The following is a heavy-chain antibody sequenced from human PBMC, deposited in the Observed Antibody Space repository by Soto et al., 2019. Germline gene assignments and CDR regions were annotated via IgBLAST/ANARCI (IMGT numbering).Heavy chain of an antibody. D-gene: IGHD4-4*01. V-gene: IGHV1-3*01. CDR2: INAGNGNT. J-gene: IGHJ6*02. CDR3: ARDMRAVTTYFYYYYGMDV. CDR1: GYTFTSYA. Sequence: ASLKVSCKASGYTFTSYAMHWVRQAPGQRLEWMGWINAGNGNTKYSQKFQGRVTITRDTSASTAYMELSSLRSEDTAVYYCARDMRAVTTYFYYYYGMDVWGQGTTVTVSS.